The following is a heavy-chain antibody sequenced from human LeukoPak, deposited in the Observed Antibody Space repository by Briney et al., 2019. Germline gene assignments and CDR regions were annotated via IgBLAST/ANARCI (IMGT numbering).Heavy chain of an antibody. CDR1: GFTFNTYN. CDR2: ISSSSSYI. J-gene: IGHJ3*02. D-gene: IGHD6-19*01. CDR3: AREGGSGWLNDAFDI. Sequence: GGSLRLSCVASGFTFNTYNFVWVRQAPGKGLEWVSSISSSSSYIYYADSVKGRFTISRDNAKNSLYLQMNSLRAEDTAVYYCAREGGSGWLNDAFDIWGQGTMVTVSS. V-gene: IGHV3-21*01.